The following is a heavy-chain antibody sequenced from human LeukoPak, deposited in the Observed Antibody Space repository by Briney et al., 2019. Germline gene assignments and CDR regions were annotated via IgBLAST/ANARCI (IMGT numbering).Heavy chain of an antibody. V-gene: IGHV3-21*06. CDR1: GFTFSTYH. Sequence: GGSLRLSCAASGFTFSTYHMNWVRQAPGKGLERVSSITSGGDYTYYADSVKGRFTTSRDNAKNSLSLQLSSLRAEDTAVYYCARGHYDILTASYKWTPDYWGQGTLVTVSS. CDR3: ARGHYDILTASYKWTPDY. J-gene: IGHJ4*02. D-gene: IGHD3-9*01. CDR2: ITSGGDYT.